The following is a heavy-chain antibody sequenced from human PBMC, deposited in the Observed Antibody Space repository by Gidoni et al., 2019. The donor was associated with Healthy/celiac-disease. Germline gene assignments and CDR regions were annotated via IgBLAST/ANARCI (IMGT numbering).Heavy chain of an antibody. J-gene: IGHJ6*02. CDR3: ARDMFGVVGAPGGMDV. V-gene: IGHV3-11*01. D-gene: IGHD1-26*01. Sequence: VQLVVSGGGLVKPGGSLRLSCAASGFTFSHYYMSWIRQAPGKGLEWVSYICSRGSTIYYADSVKGRFTISRDNAKNLLYLQMNSLRAEDTAVYYCARDMFGVVGAPGGMDVWGQGTTVTVSS. CDR2: ICSRGSTI. CDR1: GFTFSHYY.